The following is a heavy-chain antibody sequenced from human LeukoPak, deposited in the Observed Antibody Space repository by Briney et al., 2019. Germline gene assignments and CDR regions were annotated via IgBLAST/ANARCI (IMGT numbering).Heavy chain of an antibody. CDR3: ARVGYCGGDCYMDV. CDR1: GGSISSGSYY. CDR2: IYTSGST. Sequence: SETLSLTCTVSGGSISSGSYYWSWIRQPAGKGLEWIGRIYTSGSTNYNPSLKSRATISVDTSKNQFSLKLSSVTAADTAVYYCARVGYCGGDCYMDVWGKGTTVTVSS. V-gene: IGHV4-61*02. J-gene: IGHJ6*03. D-gene: IGHD2-21*01.